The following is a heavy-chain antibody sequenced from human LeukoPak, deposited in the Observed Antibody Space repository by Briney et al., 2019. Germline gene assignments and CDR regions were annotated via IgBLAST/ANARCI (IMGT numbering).Heavy chain of an antibody. D-gene: IGHD6-19*01. CDR1: GFTFSSYT. CDR2: MSNDGSNK. Sequence: GRSLRLSCAASGFTFSSYTVHWVRQAPGKGLDWVAVMSNDGSNKYYADSVKGRFTISRDNSKNTLYLQMNSLRAEDTAVYYCASPSRGGWSHPQEYWGQGTLVTVSS. V-gene: IGHV3-30*01. CDR3: ASPSRGGWSHPQEY. J-gene: IGHJ4*02.